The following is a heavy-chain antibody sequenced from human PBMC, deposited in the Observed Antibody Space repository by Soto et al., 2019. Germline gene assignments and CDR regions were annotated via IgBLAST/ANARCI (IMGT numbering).Heavy chain of an antibody. D-gene: IGHD4-17*01. CDR1: GGSISSGGYY. Sequence: QVQLQESGPGLVKPSQTLSLTCTVSGGSISSGGYYWSWIRQHPGKGLEWIGYIYYSGSTYYNPSLKSRVTISVDTSKNQFSLKLSSVTAADTAVYYCASQVLGVHDYGDYGLFDYWGQGTLVTVSS. V-gene: IGHV4-31*03. CDR3: ASQVLGVHDYGDYGLFDY. J-gene: IGHJ4*02. CDR2: IYYSGST.